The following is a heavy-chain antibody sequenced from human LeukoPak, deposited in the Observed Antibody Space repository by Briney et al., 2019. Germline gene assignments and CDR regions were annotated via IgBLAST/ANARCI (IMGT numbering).Heavy chain of an antibody. V-gene: IGHV3-21*06. CDR3: VRERFHGSGAPKFDF. CDR2: ISGSGSYI. J-gene: IGHJ4*02. CDR1: GFTFSDYS. Sequence: GGSLRLSCAASGFTFSDYSMNWVRQTPRKGLEWVSCISGSGSYIYYADSVKGRFTISRDNAKNSLNLQVNSLRAEDTAAYYCVRERFHGSGAPKFDFWGQGTLVTVSS. D-gene: IGHD3-10*01.